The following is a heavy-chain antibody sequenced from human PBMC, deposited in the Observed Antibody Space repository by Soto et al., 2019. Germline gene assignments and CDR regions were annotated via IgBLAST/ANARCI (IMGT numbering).Heavy chain of an antibody. CDR3: ASDYGDYGLGAFDI. CDR1: GGNIRCYG. CDR2: IYYTGST. V-gene: IGHV4-59*01. J-gene: IGHJ3*02. D-gene: IGHD4-17*01. Sequence: SETLSLTCTVSGGNIRCYGWSWIRQPPGKGLEWIGYIYYTGSTNYNPSLKSRVTISVDTSKNQFSLKLSSVTAADTAVYYCASDYGDYGLGAFDIWGQGTMVTVSS.